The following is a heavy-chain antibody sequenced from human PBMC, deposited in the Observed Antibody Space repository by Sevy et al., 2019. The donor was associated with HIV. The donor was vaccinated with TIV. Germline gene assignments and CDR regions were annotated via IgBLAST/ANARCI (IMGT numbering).Heavy chain of an antibody. CDR3: ARSQPYSSGWYGIDY. Sequence: GGSLRLSCAASGFTFSSYSMNWVHQAPGKGLEWVSYISRSSSTIYYVDSVKGRFTISRDKAKNSLYLQMNSLRAEDTAVYYCARSQPYSSGWYGIDYWGQGTLVTVSS. CDR1: GFTFSSYS. V-gene: IGHV3-48*01. J-gene: IGHJ4*02. CDR2: ISRSSSTI. D-gene: IGHD6-19*01.